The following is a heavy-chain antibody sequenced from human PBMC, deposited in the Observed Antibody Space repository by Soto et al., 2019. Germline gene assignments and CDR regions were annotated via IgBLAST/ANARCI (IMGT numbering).Heavy chain of an antibody. D-gene: IGHD3-16*01. V-gene: IGHV3-30*18. Sequence: GGSLRLSCAASGFTFSSYGMHWVRQAPGKGLEWVAVISYDGSNKYYADSVKGRFTISRDNSKNTLYLQMNSLRAEDTAVYYCAKDCDRRLGPGEGRVLSGNYYYYGMDVWGQGTTVTVSS. CDR2: ISYDGSNK. J-gene: IGHJ6*02. CDR1: GFTFSSYG. CDR3: AKDCDRRLGPGEGRVLSGNYYYYGMDV.